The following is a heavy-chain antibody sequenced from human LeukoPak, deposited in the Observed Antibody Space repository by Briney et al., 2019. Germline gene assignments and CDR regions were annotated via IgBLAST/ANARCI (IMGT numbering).Heavy chain of an antibody. CDR3: ARERYCSGGSCYSGALDT. V-gene: IGHV1-18*01. J-gene: IGHJ3*02. D-gene: IGHD2-15*01. CDR1: GYTFTNYG. Sequence: ASVKVSCKASGYTFTNYGISWVRQAPGQGLEWMGWISAHSGNTDYAQKFQGRVTMTTDTSTSTAYMELRSLRSDDRAVYYCARERYCSGGSCYSGALDTWGQGTMVTVSS. CDR2: ISAHSGNT.